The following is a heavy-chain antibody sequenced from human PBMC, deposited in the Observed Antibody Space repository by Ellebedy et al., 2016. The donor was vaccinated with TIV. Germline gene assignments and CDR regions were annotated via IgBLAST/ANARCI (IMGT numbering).Heavy chain of an antibody. J-gene: IGHJ6*02. CDR3: ARDTDREVSDV. Sequence: MPSETLSLTCSVSGGSMIAYYWIWVRQPAGRKLEWIGRIYSTGGTNYNPSLKSRVTMSLDTSKNQFSLRMTSVTAADTAVYYCARDTDREVSDVWGQGTTVTVSS. CDR2: IYSTGGT. D-gene: IGHD5/OR15-5a*01. CDR1: GGSMIAYY. V-gene: IGHV4-4*07.